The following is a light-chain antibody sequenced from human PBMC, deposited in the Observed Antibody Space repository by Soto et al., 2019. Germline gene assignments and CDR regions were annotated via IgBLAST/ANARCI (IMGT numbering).Light chain of an antibody. CDR3: SSYTSSSTFLV. CDR1: SSDVGSYNR. Sequence: QSVLTQPPSVSGSPGQSVTISCTGTSSDVGSYNRVSWYQQPPGTAPKLMIYEVSNRPSGVPDRFSGSKSGNTASLTISGLQAEDEADYYCSSYTSSSTFLVFGGGTKLTVL. V-gene: IGLV2-18*02. CDR2: EVS. J-gene: IGLJ2*01.